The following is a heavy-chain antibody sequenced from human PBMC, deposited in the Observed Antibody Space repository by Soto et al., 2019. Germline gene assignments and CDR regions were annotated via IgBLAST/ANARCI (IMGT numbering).Heavy chain of an antibody. CDR2: ISPSDGST. V-gene: IGHV1-46*01. J-gene: IGHJ5*02. Sequence: ASVKVSCKASGYTFTSYYIHWVRQAPGQGLEWMGIISPSDGSTSYAQKFQGRVTMTRDTSTSTVYMELSSLRSEDTAVYFCARAFPRVQQWGSWGQGTLVTVSS. CDR1: GYTFTSYY. D-gene: IGHD3-16*01. CDR3: ARAFPRVQQWGS.